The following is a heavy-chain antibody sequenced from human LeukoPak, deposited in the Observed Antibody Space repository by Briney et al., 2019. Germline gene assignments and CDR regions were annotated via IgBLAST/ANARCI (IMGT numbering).Heavy chain of an antibody. D-gene: IGHD6-19*01. CDR3: SRAVAGHPD. Sequence: SETLSLTCAVSGVPFSNYYWSCVRQSPREGLEWIGEINHSGYTNYNPPLKSRVTMSIDTSTNQFSLMLTSGTAAHAGVYYCSRAVAGHPDWGQGTLVTVSS. CDR2: INHSGYT. V-gene: IGHV4-34*01. J-gene: IGHJ4*02. CDR1: GVPFSNYY.